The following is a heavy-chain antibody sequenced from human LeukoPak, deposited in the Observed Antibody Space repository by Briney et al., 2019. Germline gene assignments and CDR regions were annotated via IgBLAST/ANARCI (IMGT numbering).Heavy chain of an antibody. D-gene: IGHD3-22*01. J-gene: IGHJ3*02. V-gene: IGHV3-53*05. CDR1: GFIVRSNY. CDR2: IYSDGKT. Sequence: GGSLRLSCAASGFIVRSNYMSWVRQAPGKGLEWVSVIYSDGKTYYADSVKGRFAISRDNSQNTLSLQTNSLRPEDTAVYYCARGGGSGYTYDAFDIWGQGTAVTVSS. CDR3: ARGGGSGYTYDAFDI.